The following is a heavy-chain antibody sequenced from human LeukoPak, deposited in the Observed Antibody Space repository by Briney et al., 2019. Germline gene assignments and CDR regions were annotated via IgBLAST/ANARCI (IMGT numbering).Heavy chain of an antibody. CDR2: IYYSGST. CDR3: ARTSDSSGYYYGEYFQH. J-gene: IGHJ1*01. D-gene: IGHD3-22*01. CDR1: GGSISSGGYY. V-gene: IGHV4-31*03. Sequence: SQTLSLTCTVSGGSISSGGYYWSWIRQHPGKGLEWIGYIYYSGSTYYNPSFKSRVTISVDTSKNQFSLKLSSVTAADTAVYYCARTSDSSGYYYGEYFQHWGQGTLVTVSS.